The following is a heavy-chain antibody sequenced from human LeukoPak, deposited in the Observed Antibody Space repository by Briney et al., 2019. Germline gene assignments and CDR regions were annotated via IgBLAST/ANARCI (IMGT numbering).Heavy chain of an antibody. CDR1: GYTFTGYY. CDR2: INPNSGGT. Sequence: ASVKVSCKASGYTFTGYYMHWVRQAPGQGLEWMGWINPNSGGTNYAQKFQGRVTMTRDTSISTAYMELSRLRSDDTAVYYCARVYCSSTSCYESWFDSWGQGTLVTVSS. J-gene: IGHJ5*01. D-gene: IGHD2-2*01. CDR3: ARVYCSSTSCYESWFDS. V-gene: IGHV1-2*02.